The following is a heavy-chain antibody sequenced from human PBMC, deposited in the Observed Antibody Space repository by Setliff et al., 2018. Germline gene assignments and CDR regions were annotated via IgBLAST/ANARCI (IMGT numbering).Heavy chain of an antibody. CDR1: GYTFTGYY. V-gene: IGHV1-18*04. CDR3: ARGPVDFVVVPAAAKFDY. J-gene: IGHJ4*02. D-gene: IGHD2-2*01. Sequence: ASVKVSCKASGYTFTGYYMHWVRQAPGQGLEWMGWMSVYAQKFQGRVTMTTDTPTSTAYMELRSLTSDDTAVYYCARGPVDFVVVPAAAKFDYWGQGTLVTVSS. CDR2: MSV.